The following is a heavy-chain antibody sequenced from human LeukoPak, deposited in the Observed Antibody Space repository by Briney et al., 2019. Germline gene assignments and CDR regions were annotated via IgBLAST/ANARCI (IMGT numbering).Heavy chain of an antibody. Sequence: GAPVKVSCKVSGYTLTSYYMHWVRQAPGQGLEWMGIINPSGGSTSYAQKFQGRVTMTRDTSTSTVYMELSSLRSEDTAVYYCARGTTGNFDYWGQGTLVTVSS. CDR3: ARGTTGNFDY. CDR2: INPSGGST. V-gene: IGHV1-46*01. CDR1: GYTLTSYY. J-gene: IGHJ4*02. D-gene: IGHD1-14*01.